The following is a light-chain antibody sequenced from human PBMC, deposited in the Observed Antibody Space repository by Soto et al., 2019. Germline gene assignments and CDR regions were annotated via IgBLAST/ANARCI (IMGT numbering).Light chain of an antibody. Sequence: DSQMTQSPSTLSASVGDRVTISCRASQSIGSWLAWYQQKPGKGPKLLIYDASSLESGVPSRFSGSGSGTEFTLTISGLQPDDFAPYYCQQYNSWAFGQGTRVEIK. CDR1: QSIGSW. CDR3: QQYNSWA. J-gene: IGKJ1*01. CDR2: DAS. V-gene: IGKV1-5*01.